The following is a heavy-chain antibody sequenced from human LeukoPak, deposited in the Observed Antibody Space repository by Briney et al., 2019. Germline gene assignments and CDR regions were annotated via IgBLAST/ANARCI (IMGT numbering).Heavy chain of an antibody. Sequence: SETLSLTCTVSGGSISNYYWSWIRQPPGKGLEWIGYIYYSGSTNYNSSLKSRVTISVDTSKNQFSLKLSSVTAADTAVYYCARAPWYFDLWGRGTLVSVSS. CDR1: GGSISNYY. CDR3: ARAPWYFDL. V-gene: IGHV4-59*01. CDR2: IYYSGST. J-gene: IGHJ2*01.